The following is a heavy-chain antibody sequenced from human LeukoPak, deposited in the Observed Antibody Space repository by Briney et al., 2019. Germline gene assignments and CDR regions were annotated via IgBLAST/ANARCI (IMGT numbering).Heavy chain of an antibody. CDR3: AIGGNCSGGSCYPRH. J-gene: IGHJ4*02. V-gene: IGHV1-69*13. D-gene: IGHD2-15*01. CDR2: IIPIFGTA. Sequence: ASVKVSCKASGGTFSSYAISWVRQAPGQGLEWMGGIIPIFGTANYAQKFQGRVTITADESTSTAYMELSSLRSEDTAVYYCAIGGNCSGGSCYPRHWGQGTLVTVSS. CDR1: GGTFSSYA.